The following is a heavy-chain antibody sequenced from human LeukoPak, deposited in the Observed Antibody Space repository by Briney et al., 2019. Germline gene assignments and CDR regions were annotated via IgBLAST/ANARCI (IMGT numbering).Heavy chain of an antibody. V-gene: IGHV3-74*01. J-gene: IGHJ4*02. CDR3: ARNWNDDY. Sequence: GGSLRLSCVASGFTFSNYPMSWVRQAPGKGLVWVSRINSDGSSTSYADSVKGRFTISRDNAKDTLYLQMNSLRAEDTAVYYCARNWNDDYWGQGTLVTVSS. CDR1: GFTFSNYP. D-gene: IGHD1-1*01. CDR2: INSDGSST.